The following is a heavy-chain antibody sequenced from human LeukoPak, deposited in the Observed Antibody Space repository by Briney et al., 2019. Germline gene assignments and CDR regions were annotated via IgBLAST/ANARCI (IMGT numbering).Heavy chain of an antibody. CDR1: GYTFTSYG. D-gene: IGHD1-7*01. V-gene: IGHV1-2*04. J-gene: IGHJ4*02. CDR3: ARGARYNWNYGGLYFDY. Sequence: ASVKVSCKASGYTFTSYGISWVRQAPGQGLEWMGWINPNSGGTNYAQKFQGWVTMTRDTSISTAYMELSRLRSDDTAVYYCARGARYNWNYGGLYFDYWGQGTLVTVSS. CDR2: INPNSGGT.